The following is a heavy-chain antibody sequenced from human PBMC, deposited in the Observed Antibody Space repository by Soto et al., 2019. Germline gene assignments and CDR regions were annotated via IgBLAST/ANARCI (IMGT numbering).Heavy chain of an antibody. D-gene: IGHD4-17*01. CDR3: ARAQNNTVTNGRQIYYFDY. CDR1: GGSFSGYY. V-gene: IGHV4-34*01. Sequence: SETLSLTCAFYGGSFSGYYWSWIRPPPGKGLEWIGEINHSGSTNYNPSLKSRVTISVDTSKNQFSLKLSSVTAADTAVYYCARAQNNTVTNGRQIYYFDYWGQGTLVTVSS. J-gene: IGHJ4*02. CDR2: INHSGST.